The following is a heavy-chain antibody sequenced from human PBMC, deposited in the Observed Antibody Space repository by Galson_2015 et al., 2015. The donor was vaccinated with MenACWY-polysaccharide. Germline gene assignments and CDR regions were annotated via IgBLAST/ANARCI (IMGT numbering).Heavy chain of an antibody. J-gene: IGHJ5*02. CDR2: IHSRGST. Sequence: TLSLTCSVPGGSISTGSSYWTWIRQPAGKGLEWIGRIHSRGSTDYSPSLKSRVTISTDTSRNQLSLKLSSVTAADTAVYYCARSLGYSDSAFDNGRDVDRRFDPWGQGTLVTVSS. CDR3: ARSLGYSDSAFDNGRDVDRRFDP. D-gene: IGHD5-12*01. CDR1: GGSISTGSSY. V-gene: IGHV4-61*02.